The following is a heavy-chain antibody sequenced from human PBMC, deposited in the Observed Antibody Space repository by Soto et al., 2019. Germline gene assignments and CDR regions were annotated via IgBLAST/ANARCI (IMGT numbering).Heavy chain of an antibody. CDR2: IWYDGSNK. CDR1: GFTFSSYG. V-gene: IGHV3-33*01. CDR3: ARDRHVLRYFDWLWSFDY. Sequence: GGSLRLSCAASGFTFSSYGMHWVRQAPGKGLEWVAVIWYDGSNKYYADSVKGQFTISRDNSKNTLYLQMNSLRAEDTAVYYCARDRHVLRYFDWLWSFDYWGQGTLVTVSS. J-gene: IGHJ4*02. D-gene: IGHD3-9*01.